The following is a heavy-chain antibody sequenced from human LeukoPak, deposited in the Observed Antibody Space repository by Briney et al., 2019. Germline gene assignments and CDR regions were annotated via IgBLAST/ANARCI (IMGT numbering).Heavy chain of an antibody. CDR3: ARGSYYYYYMDV. CDR2: IYYSGST. Sequence: SETLSLTCTVSGGSISSSSYYWGWIRQPPGKGLEWIGSIYYSGSTYYNPFLKSRVTISVDTSKNQFSLKLSSVTAADTAVYYCARGSYYYYYMDVWGKGTTVTASS. V-gene: IGHV4-39*07. D-gene: IGHD3-10*01. CDR1: GGSISSSSYY. J-gene: IGHJ6*03.